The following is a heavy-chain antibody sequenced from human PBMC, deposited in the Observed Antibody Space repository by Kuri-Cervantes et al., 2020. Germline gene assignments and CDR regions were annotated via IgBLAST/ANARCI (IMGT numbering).Heavy chain of an antibody. Sequence: GGSLRLSCAASGFTFSDYYMNWIRQAPGKGLEWVSYISSSGTTIYYADSVKGRFTISRDNAKNSLYLQMNSLRAEDTAVYYCARDGRFLEWLSTYYYYGMDVWGQGTTVTVSS. CDR2: ISSSGTTI. D-gene: IGHD3-3*01. CDR3: ARDGRFLEWLSTYYYYGMDV. J-gene: IGHJ6*02. V-gene: IGHV3-11*01. CDR1: GFTFSDYY.